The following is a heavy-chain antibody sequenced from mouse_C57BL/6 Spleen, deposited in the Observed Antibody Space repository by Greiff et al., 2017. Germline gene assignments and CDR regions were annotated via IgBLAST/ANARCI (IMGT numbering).Heavy chain of an antibody. CDR3: ARSGGNYYGSSYGAY. V-gene: IGHV1-61*01. CDR1: GYTFTSYW. J-gene: IGHJ3*01. D-gene: IGHD1-1*01. CDR2: IYPSDSET. Sequence: QVQLQQPGAELVRPGSSVKLSCKASGYTFTSYWMDWVKQRPGQGLEWIGNIYPSDSETYYNQKFKDKATLTVDKSSSTAYMQLSSLTSEDSAVYYCARSGGNYYGSSYGAYWGQGTLVTVSA.